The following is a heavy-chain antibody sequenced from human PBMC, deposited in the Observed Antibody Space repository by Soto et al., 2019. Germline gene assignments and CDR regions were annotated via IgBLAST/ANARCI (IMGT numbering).Heavy chain of an antibody. CDR2: IIPILGIA. CDR3: ARDGYYDILTGYYLHNWFDP. V-gene: IGHV1-69*08. Sequence: QVQLVQSGAEVKKPGSSVKVSCKASGGTFSSYTISWVRQAPGQGLEWMGRIIPILGIANYAQKFQGRVTITADKSRRPADMELSSLRSEDTAVYYCARDGYYDILTGYYLHNWFDPWGQGTLVTVSS. CDR1: GGTFSSYT. D-gene: IGHD3-9*01. J-gene: IGHJ5*02.